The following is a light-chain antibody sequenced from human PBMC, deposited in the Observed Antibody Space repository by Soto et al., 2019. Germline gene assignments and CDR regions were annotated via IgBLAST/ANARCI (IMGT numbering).Light chain of an antibody. CDR2: SAS. CDR3: QKYNSALT. V-gene: IGKV1-27*01. Sequence: DIQMTQSPSSLSASVGDRITITCRASQDISNYLACYQQKPGKVPKLLLYSASTLQSGVPSRFSGSGSGTDFTLTISSLQPEDVANYFCQKYNSALTFGQGTRLEIK. J-gene: IGKJ5*01. CDR1: QDISNY.